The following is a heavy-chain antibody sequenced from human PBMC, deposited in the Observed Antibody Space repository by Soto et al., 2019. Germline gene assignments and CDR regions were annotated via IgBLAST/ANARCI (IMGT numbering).Heavy chain of an antibody. V-gene: IGHV3-23*01. D-gene: IGHD3-10*01. J-gene: IGHJ4*02. CDR1: GFTFSIFA. CDR3: AKDGVTMVRGAMYPEYYFDY. Sequence: PGGSLRLSCAASGFTFSIFAMSWVRQAPGRGLEWFSSISASGYSTHYAVSVRGRFTISRDNSKNTLYLQMNSLRAEDTAEYYCAKDGVTMVRGAMYPEYYFDYWGQGALVTVSS. CDR2: ISASGYST.